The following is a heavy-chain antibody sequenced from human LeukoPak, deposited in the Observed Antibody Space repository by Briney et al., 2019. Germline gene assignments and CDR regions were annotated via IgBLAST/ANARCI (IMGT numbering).Heavy chain of an antibody. D-gene: IGHD6-19*01. Sequence: SETLSLTCTVSGGSISSYYWSWMRQPPGKGLEWIGYIYYSGSTNYNPSLTSRVTISVEPSKNQFSLKLSSATAADTAVYYCARIAVAGTDFDYWGQGTLVTVSS. CDR2: IYYSGST. CDR3: ARIAVAGTDFDY. J-gene: IGHJ4*02. CDR1: GGSISSYY. V-gene: IGHV4-59*01.